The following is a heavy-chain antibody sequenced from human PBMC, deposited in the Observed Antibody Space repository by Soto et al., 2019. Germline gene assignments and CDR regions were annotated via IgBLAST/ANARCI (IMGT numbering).Heavy chain of an antibody. CDR2: TSDSGAIT. Sequence: PGGSLRLSCAASGFTFRNYAMSRVRQAPGKGLEWVSGTSDSGAITYYADSVKGRCTISRDNSKNTLYLQMNSLRAEDTAVYYCAKGDSGYDSLFDNWGQGTLVTVSS. V-gene: IGHV3-23*01. CDR3: AKGDSGYDSLFDN. D-gene: IGHD5-12*01. J-gene: IGHJ4*02. CDR1: GFTFRNYA.